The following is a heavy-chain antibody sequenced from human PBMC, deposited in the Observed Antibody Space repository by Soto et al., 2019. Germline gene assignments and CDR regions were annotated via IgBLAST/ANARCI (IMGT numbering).Heavy chain of an antibody. Sequence: GGALRLSCAASGITVSTKYMSWVGQAPGKGLEWVSVIYSGGSTFYADSVRGRFTISRDNSKNTVNLQMNSLRAEDTAVYYCARDPWAADYWGQGTLVTVSS. V-gene: IGHV3-66*01. CDR1: GITVSTKY. CDR2: IYSGGST. CDR3: ARDPWAADY. J-gene: IGHJ4*02. D-gene: IGHD3-16*01.